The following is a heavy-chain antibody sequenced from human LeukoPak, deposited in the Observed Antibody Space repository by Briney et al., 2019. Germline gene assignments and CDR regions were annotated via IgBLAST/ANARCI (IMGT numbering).Heavy chain of an antibody. CDR1: GGSFSGYY. CDR3: ARGPGITTVYDILTGSADY. Sequence: PSATLSLTCAVYGGSFSGYYWGWIRQPPRKGLEWIGAINHSGSTNYNTSLKSRVTISVDTSKKQFSLKLSSVTAADTAVYYCARGPGITTVYDILTGSADYWGQGTLVTVSS. CDR2: INHSGST. V-gene: IGHV4-34*01. D-gene: IGHD3-9*01. J-gene: IGHJ4*02.